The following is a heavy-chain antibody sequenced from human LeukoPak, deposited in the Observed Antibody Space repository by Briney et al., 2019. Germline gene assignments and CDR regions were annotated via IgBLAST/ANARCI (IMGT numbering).Heavy chain of an antibody. CDR1: GGSISSHY. V-gene: IGHV4-59*11. J-gene: IGHJ5*02. Sequence: SETLSLTCTVSGGSISSHYWSWIRQPQGKGREWMGFIFYSGSTNYKPSLKSRVTISVDTSKNQFSLKLSSVTAADTAVYYCARDSCSSTSCYTDWFDPWGQGALVTVSS. D-gene: IGHD2-2*02. CDR2: IFYSGST. CDR3: ARDSCSSTSCYTDWFDP.